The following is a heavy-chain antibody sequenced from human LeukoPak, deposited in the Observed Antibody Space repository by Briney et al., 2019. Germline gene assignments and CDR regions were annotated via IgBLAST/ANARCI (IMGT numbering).Heavy chain of an antibody. CDR2: INPSGGST. Sequence: GASVKVSCKASGYTFTSYFMHWVRQAPGQGLEWMGIINPSGGSTSYAQKFQVRVTMTTDTSTSTTYMELRGLRSDDTAVYYCARDLGTAAQLDHWGQGTLVTVSS. J-gene: IGHJ4*02. V-gene: IGHV1-46*01. D-gene: IGHD1-7*01. CDR3: ARDLGTAAQLDH. CDR1: GYTFTSYF.